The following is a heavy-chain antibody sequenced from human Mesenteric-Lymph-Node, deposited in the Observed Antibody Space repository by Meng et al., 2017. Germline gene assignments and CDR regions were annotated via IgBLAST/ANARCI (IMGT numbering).Heavy chain of an antibody. J-gene: IGHJ5*02. V-gene: IGHV1-3*01. CDR2: INVGNDKR. CDR3: ARDRPYFDSNWFDP. Sequence: QVQPVQSGAELKKPGASVKVSCKASGYTFTSYGIHWVRQAPGQGLEWMGWINVGNDKRKYSQKFQGRVTITRDTSASTAYMEVSSLRSEDTAVYYCARDRPYFDSNWFDPWGQGTLVTVSS. D-gene: IGHD3-9*01. CDR1: GYTFTSYG.